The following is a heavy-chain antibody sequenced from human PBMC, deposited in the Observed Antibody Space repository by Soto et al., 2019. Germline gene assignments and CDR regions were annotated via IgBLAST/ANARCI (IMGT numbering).Heavy chain of an antibody. Sequence: SETLSLTCAVYVGSFSGYYWSWIRQPPGKGLEWIGEINHSGSTNYNPSLKSRVTISVDTSKNQFSLKLSSVTAADTAVYYCARGRYCSSTSCYQNWFDPWGQGTLVTVSS. CDR3: ARGRYCSSTSCYQNWFDP. V-gene: IGHV4-34*01. CDR1: VGSFSGYY. CDR2: INHSGST. J-gene: IGHJ5*02. D-gene: IGHD2-2*01.